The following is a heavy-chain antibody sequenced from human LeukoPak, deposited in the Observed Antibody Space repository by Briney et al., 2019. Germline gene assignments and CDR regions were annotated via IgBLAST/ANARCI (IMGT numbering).Heavy chain of an antibody. CDR1: GGTFSSYA. J-gene: IGHJ4*02. CDR3: ASHIYCGGDCYPLFDY. CDR2: IIPIFGTA. Sequence: GASVKVSCKASGGTFSSYAISWVRQAPGQGLEWMGGIIPIFGTANYAQKFQGRVTITTDESTSTAYMGLSSLRSEDTAVYYCASHIYCGGDCYPLFDYWGQGTLVTVSS. V-gene: IGHV1-69*05. D-gene: IGHD2-21*02.